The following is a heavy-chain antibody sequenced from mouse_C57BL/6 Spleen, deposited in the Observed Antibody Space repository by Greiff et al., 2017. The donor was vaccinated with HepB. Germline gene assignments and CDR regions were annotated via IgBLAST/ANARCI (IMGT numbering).Heavy chain of an antibody. CDR3: AYYGIRGWFAY. Sequence: DVKLVESGPELVKPGASVKISCKASGYSFTGYYMNWVKQSPEKSLEWIGEINPSTGGTTYNQKFKAKATLTVDKSSSTAYMQLKSLTSEDSAVYYCAYYGIRGWFAYWGQGTLVTVSA. V-gene: IGHV1-42*01. D-gene: IGHD1-1*02. CDR1: GYSFTGYY. CDR2: INPSTGGT. J-gene: IGHJ3*01.